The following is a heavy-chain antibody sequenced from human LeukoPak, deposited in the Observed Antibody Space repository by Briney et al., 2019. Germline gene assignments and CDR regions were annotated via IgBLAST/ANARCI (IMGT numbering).Heavy chain of an antibody. V-gene: IGHV1-2*02. J-gene: IGHJ3*02. CDR3: ARDTFLSNSDGKDCSSTSCASAFDI. CDR2: INPNSGGT. CDR1: GYTFTGYY. D-gene: IGHD2-2*01. Sequence: ASVKVSCKASGYTFTGYYMHWVRQAPGQGLEWMGWINPNSGGTNYAQKFQGRVTMTRDTSISTAYMELSRLRSDDTAVYYCARDTFLSNSDGKDCSSTSCASAFDIWGQGTMVTVSS.